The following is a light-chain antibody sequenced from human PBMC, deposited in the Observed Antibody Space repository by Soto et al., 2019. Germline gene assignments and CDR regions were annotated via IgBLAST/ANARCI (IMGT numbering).Light chain of an antibody. Sequence: EIVLTQSLSILSLSPGERASLSCRASQSVSSYLAWYQQKPGQAPRLLIYDASNRATGIPARFSGSGSGTDFSLTISSLEPEDFAVYYCEQRSNWPPLTFGGGTKVEIK. V-gene: IGKV3-11*01. CDR1: QSVSSY. CDR3: EQRSNWPPLT. CDR2: DAS. J-gene: IGKJ4*01.